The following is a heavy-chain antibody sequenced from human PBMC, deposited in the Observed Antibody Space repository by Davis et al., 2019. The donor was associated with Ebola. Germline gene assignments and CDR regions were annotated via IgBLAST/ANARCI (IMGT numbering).Heavy chain of an antibody. CDR1: GDSVSRNSGA. Sequence: SQTLSLTCAISGDSVSRNSGAWNWIRQSPSRGLEWLGRTYYRSKWYTDYAVSVKSRVTINPDTSKNHFPLQLNSVTPEDTAVYYCARGGGSYSDFDFDYWGQGTLVTVSS. CDR3: ARGGGSYSDFDFDY. V-gene: IGHV6-1*01. D-gene: IGHD1-26*01. J-gene: IGHJ4*02. CDR2: TYYRSKWYT.